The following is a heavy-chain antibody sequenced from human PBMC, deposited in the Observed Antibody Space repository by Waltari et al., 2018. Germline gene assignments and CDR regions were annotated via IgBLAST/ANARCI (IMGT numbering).Heavy chain of an antibody. CDR1: GGTFSSYA. J-gene: IGHJ4*02. CDR3: ARDPGYSSGWSIPGGDY. Sequence: QVQLVQSGAEVKKPGSSVKVSCKASGGTFSSYAISWVRQAPGQGLEWMGGISPILGRANNARKFQGRFTITADKSTSKAYMELGSLRSEDTAVYYCARDPGYSSGWSIPGGDYWGQGTLVTVSS. V-gene: IGHV1-69*10. CDR2: ISPILGRA. D-gene: IGHD6-19*01.